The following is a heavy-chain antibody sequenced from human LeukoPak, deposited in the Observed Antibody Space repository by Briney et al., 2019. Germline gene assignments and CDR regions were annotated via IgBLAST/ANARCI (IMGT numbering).Heavy chain of an antibody. Sequence: TGRSLSPARAPSGPTLSNSAMGWVRQPPRGWLECDSTLIASGITTYHADSGTDRLTIATDHSKNTLYLQMDSLRAEDTVVYYCAKVIYSSGWSYFDYWGHGTLVTVPS. J-gene: IGHJ4*01. CDR1: GPTLSNSA. CDR2: LIASGITT. CDR3: AKVIYSSGWSYFDY. V-gene: IGHV3-23*01. D-gene: IGHD6-19*01.